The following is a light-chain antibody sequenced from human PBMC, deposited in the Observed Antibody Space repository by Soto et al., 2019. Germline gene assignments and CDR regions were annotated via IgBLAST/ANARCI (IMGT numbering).Light chain of an antibody. Sequence: IVLTQSPCTLSLSPGERATLSCRASQSVSSNLAWYQQKPGQAPRLLISGASTRATGIPARFSGSGSGTDFTLTISRLEPEDFAVYYCQQYGSSGTFGQGTKVDIK. CDR1: QSVSSN. CDR3: QQYGSSGT. V-gene: IGKV3-20*01. J-gene: IGKJ1*01. CDR2: GAS.